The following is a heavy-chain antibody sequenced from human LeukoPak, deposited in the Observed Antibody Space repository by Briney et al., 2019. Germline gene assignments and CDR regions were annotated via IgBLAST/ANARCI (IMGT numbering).Heavy chain of an antibody. D-gene: IGHD6-19*01. Sequence: GESLKISCAASGFTFSSYGMHWVRQAPGKGLEWVAVIWYDGSNKYYADSVKGRFTIPRDNSKNTLYLQMNSLRAEDTAVYYCARDHGIQWLVPYFQHWGQGTLVTVSS. V-gene: IGHV3-33*01. CDR3: ARDHGIQWLVPYFQH. CDR2: IWYDGSNK. J-gene: IGHJ1*01. CDR1: GFTFSSYG.